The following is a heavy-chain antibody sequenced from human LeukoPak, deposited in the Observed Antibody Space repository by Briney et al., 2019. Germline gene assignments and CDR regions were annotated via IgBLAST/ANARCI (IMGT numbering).Heavy chain of an antibody. Sequence: SETLSLTCAVSGYSISSGFYWGWIRQPPGKGLEWIGSIYHSGTTYYNPSLKSRVTISVDTSKNQFSLKLTSVTAADTAVYYCARDEGSGYATYYYMDVWGKGTTVTVSS. CDR3: ARDEGSGYATYYYMDV. D-gene: IGHD5-12*01. CDR2: IYHSGTT. V-gene: IGHV4-38-2*02. J-gene: IGHJ6*03. CDR1: GYSISSGFY.